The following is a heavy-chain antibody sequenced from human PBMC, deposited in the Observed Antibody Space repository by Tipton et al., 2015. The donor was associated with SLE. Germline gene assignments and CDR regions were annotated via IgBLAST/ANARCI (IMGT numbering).Heavy chain of an antibody. CDR3: ARETTGDTYFYYGMDV. CDR1: GGSISSYY. J-gene: IGHJ6*02. Sequence: TLSLTCTVSGGSISSYYWSWIRQPPGKGLEWIGYIYYSGSTNYNPSLKSRVTISVDTSKNQFSLNLSSVTAADRAVYYFARETTGDTYFYYGMDVWGQGTTVTVSS. CDR2: IYYSGST. D-gene: IGHD7-27*01. V-gene: IGHV4-59*01.